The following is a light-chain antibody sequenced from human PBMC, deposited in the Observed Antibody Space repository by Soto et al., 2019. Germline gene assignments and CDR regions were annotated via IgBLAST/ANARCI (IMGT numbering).Light chain of an antibody. CDR3: QQRSTTLT. J-gene: IGKJ4*01. Sequence: EIVLTQSPATLSLSPGEGATLSCRASQSVSNFLVWYQQKPGQAPGLLIYDASNRAPGIPARFSGSWSGTDFTLTISSLEPEDFAVYYCQQRSTTLTFGGGTKVEI. CDR2: DAS. V-gene: IGKV3-11*01. CDR1: QSVSNF.